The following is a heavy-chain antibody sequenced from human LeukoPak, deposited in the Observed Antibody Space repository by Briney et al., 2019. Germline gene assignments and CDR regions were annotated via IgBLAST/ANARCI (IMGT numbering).Heavy chain of an antibody. V-gene: IGHV5-51*01. CDR3: ARSRGDNNWFEP. J-gene: IGHJ5*02. CDR2: IFPADSDT. Sequence: GESLQISCQASGSIFTNFWLGWVRQVPGKGPEWMGIIFPADSDTRYSPSFEGQVTISADKSISTAYLHWSSLKASDTAVYYCARSRGDNNWFEPWGQGTLVTVSS. D-gene: IGHD7-27*01. CDR1: GSIFTNFW.